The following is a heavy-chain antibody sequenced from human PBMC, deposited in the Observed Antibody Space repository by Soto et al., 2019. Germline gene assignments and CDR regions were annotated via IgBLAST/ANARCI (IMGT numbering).Heavy chain of an antibody. Sequence: QVQLVQSGAEVKKPGSSVKVSCKASGGTFSSYAISWVRQAPGQGLEWMGGSIPIFGTANYAQKFQGRGTITADESTSTAYMELSSLRSEDTAVYYCARDAAPRYGSGSYYNDNWFDPWGQGTLVTVSS. J-gene: IGHJ5*02. CDR3: ARDAAPRYGSGSYYNDNWFDP. V-gene: IGHV1-69*01. CDR2: SIPIFGTA. CDR1: GGTFSSYA. D-gene: IGHD3-10*01.